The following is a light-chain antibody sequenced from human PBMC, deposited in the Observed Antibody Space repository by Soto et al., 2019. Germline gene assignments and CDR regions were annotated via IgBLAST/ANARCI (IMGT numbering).Light chain of an antibody. CDR2: DVS. V-gene: IGLV2-14*01. Sequence: QSALTQPASVSGSPGQSITISCTGTSSDVGGYNYVSWYQQHPGKAPKLMIYDVSNRPSGVSNRFSGSKSGNTASLTISGLQGEDEADYYCSSYTSSSTYVVFRGGTKVTVL. CDR1: SSDVGGYNY. J-gene: IGLJ2*01. CDR3: SSYTSSSTYVV.